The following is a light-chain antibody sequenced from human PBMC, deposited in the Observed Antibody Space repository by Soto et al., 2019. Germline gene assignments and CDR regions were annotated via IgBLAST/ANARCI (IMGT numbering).Light chain of an antibody. Sequence: QSVLTQPPSASGSPGQSVTISCAGTGSDIAVYDFVSWYQQHPGKAPKLIIYEVSKRPSGVPDRFSASKSGNTASLTVSGLQAEDEADYYCSSYSGSNTLVFGGGTQLTVL. V-gene: IGLV2-8*01. CDR3: SSYSGSNTLV. CDR1: GSDIAVYDF. J-gene: IGLJ2*01. CDR2: EVS.